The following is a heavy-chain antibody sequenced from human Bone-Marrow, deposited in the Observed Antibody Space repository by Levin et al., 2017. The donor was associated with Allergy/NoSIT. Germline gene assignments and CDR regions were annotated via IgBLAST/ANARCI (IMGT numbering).Heavy chain of an antibody. D-gene: IGHD6-13*01. Sequence: LSLTCAASGFTFNSYAMNWVRQAPGKGLEWVSSINSGGTGTYYADSVKGRFTISRDNSKSTLSLQMDSLRAADTGLYFCAGCRVEPTAPGWWNWFDPWGQGALVTVSS. J-gene: IGHJ5*02. CDR1: GFTFNSYA. CDR2: INSGGTGT. CDR3: AGCRVEPTAPGWWNWFDP. V-gene: IGHV3-23*01.